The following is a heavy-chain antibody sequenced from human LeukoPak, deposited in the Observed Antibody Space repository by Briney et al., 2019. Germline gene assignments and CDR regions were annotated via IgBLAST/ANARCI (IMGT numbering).Heavy chain of an antibody. Sequence: PGGSLRLSCAASGFTFRSYGMYWVRQAPGKGLEWVALIQYDGTNKYYADSVKGRFTISRDNSKNTLYLQMNSLRAEDTAVYYCAKDGIFFHYYDSSGYSHLDSWGQGTLVTVSP. V-gene: IGHV3-30*02. CDR2: IQYDGTNK. CDR3: AKDGIFFHYYDSSGYSHLDS. J-gene: IGHJ4*02. D-gene: IGHD3-22*01. CDR1: GFTFRSYG.